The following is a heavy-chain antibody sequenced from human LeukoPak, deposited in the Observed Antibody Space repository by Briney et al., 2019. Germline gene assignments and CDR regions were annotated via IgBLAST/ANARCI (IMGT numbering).Heavy chain of an antibody. CDR1: GGSVSSGSYY. V-gene: IGHV4-61*01. D-gene: IGHD3-22*01. J-gene: IGHJ3*02. Sequence: NSSETLSLTCTVSGGSVSSGSYYWSWIRQPPGKGLEWIGYIYYSGSTNYNPSLKSRVTISVDTSKNQFSLKLSSVTAADTAVYYCARVITMIAVDAFDIWGQGTMVTVSS. CDR2: IYYSGST. CDR3: ARVITMIAVDAFDI.